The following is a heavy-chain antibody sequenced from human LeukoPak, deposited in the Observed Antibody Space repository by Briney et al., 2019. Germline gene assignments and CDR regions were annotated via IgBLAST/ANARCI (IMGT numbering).Heavy chain of an antibody. V-gene: IGHV4-39*01. Sequence: SETLSLTCTVSGGSISSHYYWIWIRQPPGKGLEWIGSIYCSGSTYYNPSLKSRVTISVDTSKNQFSLKLSSLTASETAVYYCARQYGSGSAYTPVVDLWGQGTLVTVSS. CDR2: IYCSGST. CDR3: ARQYGSGSAYTPVVDL. D-gene: IGHD3-10*01. CDR1: GGSISSHYY. J-gene: IGHJ4*02.